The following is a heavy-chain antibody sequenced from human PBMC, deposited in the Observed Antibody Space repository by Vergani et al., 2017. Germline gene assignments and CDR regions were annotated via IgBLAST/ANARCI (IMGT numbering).Heavy chain of an antibody. CDR2: IIPLLGIA. D-gene: IGHD6-19*01. Sequence: QVQLVQSGAEGKKPGSSVKVSCKASGGTFSSYTISWVRQAPGQGLEWMGRIIPLLGIANYAQKFQGRVTITADKSTSTAYMVLSSLGSEDTAVYYCARDRGQIGSSVPREGYFDYWGQGTLVTVSS. J-gene: IGHJ4*02. CDR1: GGTFSSYT. V-gene: IGHV1-69*08. CDR3: ARDRGQIGSSVPREGYFDY.